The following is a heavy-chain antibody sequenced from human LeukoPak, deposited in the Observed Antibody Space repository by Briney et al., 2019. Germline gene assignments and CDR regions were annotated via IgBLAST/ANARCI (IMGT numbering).Heavy chain of an antibody. CDR1: GYSFTGYY. J-gene: IGHJ6*02. V-gene: IGHV1-2*06. D-gene: IGHD2-8*01. CDR3: AVSTDSNGHAYYYGLDV. CDR2: INPNSGGT. Sequence: ASVKVSCKASGYSFTGYYMHWVRQAPGQGLEWMGRINPNSGGTNYAQKFQGRVTMTRDTSISTAYMEMSRLRSDDSAVYYCAVSTDSNGHAYYYGLDVWGQGTTVTVSS.